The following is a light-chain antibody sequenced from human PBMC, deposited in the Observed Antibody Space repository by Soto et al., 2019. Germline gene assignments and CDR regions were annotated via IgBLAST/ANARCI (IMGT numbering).Light chain of an antibody. J-gene: IGKJ5*01. Sequence: EIVLTQSPATLSLSPGGRATLSCRASHSISTYLGWYQQRPGQAPRLLIYDASSRATGIPARFSGSGSGTNFTITICSVEPEDFAVSYCQEPSNGARSFGRGTRLEIK. CDR1: HSISTY. CDR3: QEPSNGARS. CDR2: DAS. V-gene: IGKV3-11*01.